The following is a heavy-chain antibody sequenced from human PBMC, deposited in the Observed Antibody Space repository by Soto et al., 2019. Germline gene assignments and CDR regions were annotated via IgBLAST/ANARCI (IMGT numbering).Heavy chain of an antibody. CDR1: GFTVTTNY. J-gene: IGHJ6*02. D-gene: IGHD1-26*01. V-gene: IGHV3-53*01. Sequence: PGGSPRLSCLASGFTVTTNYMIWVRQPPGKGLEWVSTTFSGGSTNYADSVRGRFSISRDNSKNTVYLQMNNLRVEDTAVYYCAKKSPSSIQGWAFAMDVWGQGTTVTVSS. CDR3: AKKSPSSIQGWAFAMDV. CDR2: TFSGGST.